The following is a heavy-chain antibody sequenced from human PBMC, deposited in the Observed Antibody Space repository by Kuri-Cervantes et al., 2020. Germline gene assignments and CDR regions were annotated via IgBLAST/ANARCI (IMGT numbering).Heavy chain of an antibody. CDR1: GYTFTGYY. D-gene: IGHD6-19*01. Sequence: ASVKVSCKASGYTFTGYYMHWVRQAPGQGLEWMGWINPNSGGTNYAQKFQGWVTMTRDTSISTAYMELSRLRSDDTAVYYCARVRAVAGVTAWAYYFDYWGQGTLVTVSS. CDR3: ARVRAVAGVTAWAYYFDY. J-gene: IGHJ4*02. V-gene: IGHV1-2*04. CDR2: INPNSGGT.